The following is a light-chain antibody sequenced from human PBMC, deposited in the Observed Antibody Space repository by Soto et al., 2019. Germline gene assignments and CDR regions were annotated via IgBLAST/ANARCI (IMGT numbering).Light chain of an antibody. V-gene: IGKV1-12*02. J-gene: IGKJ1*01. CDR2: AAS. Sequence: DIQMTQSPSSLSASVGDRVTITCRASQGIDNWLSWYQQKPGKAPTLLIYAASSLQRGVPSRFSGSGSGTEFTLTINSLQPEDFASYFCQQAKSFPWTFGQGTRVETK. CDR1: QGIDNW. CDR3: QQAKSFPWT.